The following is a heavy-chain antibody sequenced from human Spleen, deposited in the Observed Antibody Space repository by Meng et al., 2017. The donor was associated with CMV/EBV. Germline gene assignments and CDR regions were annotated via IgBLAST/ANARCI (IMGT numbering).Heavy chain of an antibody. D-gene: IGHD1-26*01. CDR1: GFTFSSYA. V-gene: IGHV3-23*01. CDR2: IGVSVGST. J-gene: IGHJ4*02. CDR3: AIYGSGSYFDL. Sequence: GESLKISCAASGFTFSSYAMSWVRQAPGKGLEWVSTIGVSVGSTYYADSVKGRFTISRDNSEKTLYLQLNSLRAEDTAVYYCAIYGSGSYFDLWGQGTLVTVSS.